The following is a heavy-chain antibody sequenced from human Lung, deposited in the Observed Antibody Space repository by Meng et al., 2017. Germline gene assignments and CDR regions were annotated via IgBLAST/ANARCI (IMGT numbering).Heavy chain of an antibody. Sequence: QELLQQWGAGLLKPSETLAPPCVVSGGSFSDYYWSWIRQPPGKGLEWIGEINHSGSTNYNPSLESRATISVDTSQNNLSLKLSSVTAADSAVYYCARGPTTMAHDFDYWGQGTLVTVSS. CDR2: INHSGST. J-gene: IGHJ4*02. V-gene: IGHV4-34*01. CDR3: ARGPTTMAHDFDY. D-gene: IGHD4-11*01. CDR1: GGSFSDYY.